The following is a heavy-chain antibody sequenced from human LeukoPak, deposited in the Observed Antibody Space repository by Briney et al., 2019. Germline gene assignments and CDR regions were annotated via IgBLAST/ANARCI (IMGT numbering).Heavy chain of an antibody. D-gene: IGHD3-10*01. CDR3: ARPLMYYYGSETYFWFDP. J-gene: IGHJ5*02. CDR2: ISTSGGTT. CDR1: GFTFSSYA. V-gene: IGHV3-23*01. Sequence: GGSLRLSCAASGFTFSSYAMSWVRQAPGKGLEWVSAISTSGGTTYYADSVKGRFTISRDNSKYTLFLQMNSLRAEDTAVYYCARPLMYYYGSETYFWFDPWGQGTLVTVSS.